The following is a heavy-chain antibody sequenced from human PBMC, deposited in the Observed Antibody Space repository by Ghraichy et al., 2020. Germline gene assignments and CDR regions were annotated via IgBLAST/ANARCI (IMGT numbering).Heavy chain of an antibody. D-gene: IGHD6-13*01. CDR3: AREKITAAAAGGFDY. J-gene: IGHJ4*02. V-gene: IGHV3-74*01. Sequence: GESLNISCAASGFTFKNHWMHWVRQAPGKGLVWVARTNTDGSNTRYADLVKGRFTISRDNTNDTLFLQMDGLRAEDTATYFCAREKITAAAAGGFDYWGQGTLVTVSS. CDR1: GFTFKNHW. CDR2: TNTDGSNT.